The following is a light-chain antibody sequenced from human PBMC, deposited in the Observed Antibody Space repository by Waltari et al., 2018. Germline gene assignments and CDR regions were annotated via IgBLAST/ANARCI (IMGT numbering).Light chain of an antibody. CDR3: FSYRSTFPWV. Sequence: QSALTQTASMSGSPGQSITIPCTGTSSDVGAYNFVSWDQHHPDKTTNLIIYDVRIRPLGVSNRFSGSKSGNTASLTISGLQAEDEADYYCFSYRSTFPWVFGGGTKVTVL. J-gene: IGLJ3*02. V-gene: IGLV2-14*03. CDR2: DVR. CDR1: SSDVGAYNF.